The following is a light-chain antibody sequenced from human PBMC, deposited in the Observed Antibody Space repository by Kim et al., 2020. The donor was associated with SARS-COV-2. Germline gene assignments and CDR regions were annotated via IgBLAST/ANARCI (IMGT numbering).Light chain of an antibody. CDR2: KDT. CDR1: VLPNQY. V-gene: IGLV3-25*03. Sequence: QGQTARITCSADVLPNQYAYWYQQKADQAPVLVIYKDTARPSGIPERFSGSTSGTTVTLTIAEVQAEDEADYYCQSTDSSAPYVVFGGGTQLTVL. J-gene: IGLJ2*01. CDR3: QSTDSSAPYVV.